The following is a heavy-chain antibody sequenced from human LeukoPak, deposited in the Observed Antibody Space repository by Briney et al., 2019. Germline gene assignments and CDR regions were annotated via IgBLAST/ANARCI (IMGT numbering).Heavy chain of an antibody. CDR3: ARVSTNRLEYSSSSVDY. D-gene: IGHD6-6*01. J-gene: IGHJ4*02. CDR1: GGSISSGGYY. V-gene: IGHV4-30-2*01. CDR2: IYHSGST. Sequence: SETLSLTCTVSGGSISSGGYYWSWIRQPPGKGLEWIGYIYHSGSTYYNPSLKSRVTISVDRSKNQFSLKLSSVTAADTAVYYCARVSTNRLEYSSSSVDYWGQGTLVTVSS.